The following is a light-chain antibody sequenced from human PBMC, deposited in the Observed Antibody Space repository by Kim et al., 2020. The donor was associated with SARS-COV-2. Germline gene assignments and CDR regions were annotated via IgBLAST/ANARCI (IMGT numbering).Light chain of an antibody. V-gene: IGLV3-1*01. CDR2: QDT. CDR1: KLGEKY. CDR3: QAWDRSVI. J-gene: IGLJ2*01. Sequence: SYELTQPPSVSVSPGQTASITCSGDKLGEKYASWYQQKPGQSPVLVIYQDTKRPSGIPERFSGSNSGNTATLTISGTQAMDEADYYCQAWDRSVIFGGGT.